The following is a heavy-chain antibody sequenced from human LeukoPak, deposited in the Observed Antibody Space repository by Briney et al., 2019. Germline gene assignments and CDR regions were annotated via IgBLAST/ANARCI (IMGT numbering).Heavy chain of an antibody. J-gene: IGHJ4*02. CDR3: ARVGGSYFGGVDY. Sequence: PSQTLSLTCTVSGGSISSGDYYWSWIRQPPGKGLEWIGYIYYSGSTYYNPSLKSRVTISVDTSKNQFSLKLSSVTAADTAVYYCARVGGSYFGGVDYWGQGTLVTVSS. V-gene: IGHV4-30-4*01. CDR1: GGSISSGDYY. CDR2: IYYSGST. D-gene: IGHD1-26*01.